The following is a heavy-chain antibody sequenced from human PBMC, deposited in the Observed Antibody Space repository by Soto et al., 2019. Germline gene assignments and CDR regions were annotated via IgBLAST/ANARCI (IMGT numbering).Heavy chain of an antibody. V-gene: IGHV4-61*01. J-gene: IGHJ6*02. Sequence: PSETLSLTCTVSGGSVSSGSYYWSWIRQPPGKGLEWIGYIYYSGSTDYNPSLKSRVTISVDTSKNQFSLKLSSVTAADTAVYYCARNRANSAVAGDITVHYYYGMDVWGQGTTVTVSS. CDR3: ARNRANSAVAGDITVHYYYGMDV. D-gene: IGHD2-2*01. CDR1: GGSVSSGSYY. CDR2: IYYSGST.